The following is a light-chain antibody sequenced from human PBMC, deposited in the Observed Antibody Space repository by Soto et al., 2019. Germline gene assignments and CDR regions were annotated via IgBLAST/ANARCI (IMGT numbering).Light chain of an antibody. J-gene: IGKJ4*01. CDR3: QQSYATVRT. Sequence: DIQMTPSPSSLSTSVGDRVTITCRASQGISTFLNWYQQKPGKAPRLLIYAASRLQSGVPARFSGSGAETDFTLTITSLQPEDFGIYYCQQSYATVRTFGGGTKVDIK. CDR1: QGISTF. CDR2: AAS. V-gene: IGKV1-39*01.